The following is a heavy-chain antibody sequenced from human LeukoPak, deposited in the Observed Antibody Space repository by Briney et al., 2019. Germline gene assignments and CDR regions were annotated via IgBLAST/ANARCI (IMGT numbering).Heavy chain of an antibody. V-gene: IGHV4-39*02. CDR2: IYYSGST. Sequence: SETLSLTCTVSGGSISSSSYYWGWIRQPPGKGLEWIGSIYYSGSTYYNPSLKSRVTISVDTSKNQFSLKLSSVTAADTAVYYCARDNGGGYCSSTSCPGPFDIWGQGTMVTVSS. CDR3: ARDNGGGYCSSTSCPGPFDI. CDR1: GGSISSSSYY. J-gene: IGHJ3*02. D-gene: IGHD2-2*01.